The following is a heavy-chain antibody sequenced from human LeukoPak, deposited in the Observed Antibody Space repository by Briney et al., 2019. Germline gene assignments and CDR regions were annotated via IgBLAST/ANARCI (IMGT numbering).Heavy chain of an antibody. CDR1: DGSISSYY. V-gene: IGHV4-4*07. CDR3: ARGVAGNGYYFDH. D-gene: IGHD6-19*01. Sequence: SETLSLTCTVSDGSISSYYWSWIRQPAGKGLEWIGRIYTSGNTNYNPSLKSRVTMSLDTSKNQFSLKLSSVTAADTAVYYCARGVAGNGYYFDHWGQGTLVTVSS. CDR2: IYTSGNT. J-gene: IGHJ4*02.